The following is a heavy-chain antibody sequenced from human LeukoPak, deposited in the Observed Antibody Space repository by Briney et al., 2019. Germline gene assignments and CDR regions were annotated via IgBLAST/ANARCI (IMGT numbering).Heavy chain of an antibody. J-gene: IGHJ4*02. D-gene: IGHD6-19*01. CDR1: GYTFTSYA. Sequence: GASVKVSCTASGYTFTSYAMHWVRQAPGQRLEWMGWINTGNGNTKYSPEFQGRVTITRDTSANTAYMELSSLRSEDMAVYHCARTVRYSSGPLTDLLPYYFDSWGQGTLVTVSS. CDR3: ARTVRYSSGPLTDLLPYYFDS. V-gene: IGHV1-3*03. CDR2: INTGNGNT.